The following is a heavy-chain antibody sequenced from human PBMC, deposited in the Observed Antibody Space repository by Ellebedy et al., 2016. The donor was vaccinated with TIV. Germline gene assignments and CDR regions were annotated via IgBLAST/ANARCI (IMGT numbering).Heavy chain of an antibody. CDR3: ARVPTGLGKSSLYSFDY. J-gene: IGHJ4*02. V-gene: IGHV4-31*03. D-gene: IGHD3-16*02. CDR1: GGSISSGGYY. CDR2: MYYSGST. Sequence: SETLSLTXTVSGGSISSGGYYWSWIRQHPGKGLEWLANMYYSGSTYYNPSLKSRITISVDKSKNQFSLKLSSVTAADTAVYYCARVPTGLGKSSLYSFDYWGQGTLVTVSS.